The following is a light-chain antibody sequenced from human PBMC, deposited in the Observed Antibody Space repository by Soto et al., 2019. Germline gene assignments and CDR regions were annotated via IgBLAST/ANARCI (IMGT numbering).Light chain of an antibody. J-gene: IGKJ1*01. V-gene: IGKV1-5*03. CDR3: QEYSSYSPL. CDR2: KAS. CDR1: QSISSW. Sequence: DIQMTQSPSTLSASVGDRVTITCRASQSISSWLAWYQQKPGKAPKLLIYKASSIESGVPSRFSGSGSGTEFILTISSLQPDDFATYYCQEYSSYSPLFGQGTKVEVK.